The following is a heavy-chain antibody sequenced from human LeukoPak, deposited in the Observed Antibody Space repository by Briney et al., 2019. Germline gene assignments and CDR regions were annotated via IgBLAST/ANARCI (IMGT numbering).Heavy chain of an antibody. Sequence: GGSLRLSCAASGLTFSSGWLTWVRQAPGKGLEWVANINQDGSQKYYVDSVKGRFTISRDNAKNSLYLQMNSLRAEDTALYYCASLGYCSGGSCYARRDYWGQGTLVTVSS. J-gene: IGHJ4*02. CDR3: ASLGYCSGGSCYARRDY. CDR1: GLTFSSGW. CDR2: INQDGSQK. D-gene: IGHD2-15*01. V-gene: IGHV3-7*03.